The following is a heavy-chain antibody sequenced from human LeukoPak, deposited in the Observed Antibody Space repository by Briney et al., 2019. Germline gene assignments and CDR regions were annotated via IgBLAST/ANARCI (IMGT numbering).Heavy chain of an antibody. CDR3: AREVAQDSGSDQAGFDY. J-gene: IGHJ4*02. V-gene: IGHV3-53*01. CDR1: GFTVSSNY. D-gene: IGHD1-26*01. CDR2: IYSGGST. Sequence: PGGSLRLSCAASGFTVSSNYMSWVRQAPGKGLEWVSVIYSGGSTYYADSVKGRFTISRDNSKNTPYLQMNSLRAEDTAVYYCAREVAQDSGSDQAGFDYWGQGTLVTVSS.